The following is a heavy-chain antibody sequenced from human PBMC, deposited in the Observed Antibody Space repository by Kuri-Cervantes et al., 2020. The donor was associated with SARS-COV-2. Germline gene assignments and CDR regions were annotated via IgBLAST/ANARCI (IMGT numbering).Heavy chain of an antibody. V-gene: IGHV1-8*02. CDR1: GYTFTSYG. D-gene: IGHD1-26*01. CDR2: MNPNSGIT. Sequence: ASVKVSCKASGYTFTSYGISWVRQAPGQGLEWMGWMNPNSGITGYAQKFQGRVTMTRDTSRSTAYMELSSLRSEDTAVYYCARLLRGAYYYYYMDVWGKGTTVTVSS. CDR3: ARLLRGAYYYYYMDV. J-gene: IGHJ6*03.